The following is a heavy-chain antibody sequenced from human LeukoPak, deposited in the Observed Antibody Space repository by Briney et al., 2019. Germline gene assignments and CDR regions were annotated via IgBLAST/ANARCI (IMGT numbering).Heavy chain of an antibody. CDR1: GGSISSSNW. CDR3: ARSPSGILWWSNWFDP. D-gene: IGHD2-21*01. J-gene: IGHJ5*02. Sequence: SGTLSLTCAVSGGSISSSNWWSWVRQPPGKGLEWIGYIYHSGSTYYNPSLKSRVTISVDRSKNQFSLKLSSVTAADTAVYYCARSPSGILWWSNWFDPWGQGTLVTVSS. CDR2: IYHSGST. V-gene: IGHV4-4*02.